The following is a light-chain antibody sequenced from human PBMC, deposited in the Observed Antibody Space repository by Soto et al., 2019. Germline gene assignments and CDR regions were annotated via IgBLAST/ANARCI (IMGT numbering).Light chain of an antibody. Sequence: QSALTQPASVSGSPGQSITISCTGTSSDVGGYNYVSWYQQHPGKAPKLIIYEVSNRPSGISNRFSGSKSGHTASLTISRLQSEDEADYYCCSYTSSDTYVFGTGTKVTVL. CDR3: CSYTSSDTYV. J-gene: IGLJ1*01. CDR1: SSDVGGYNY. CDR2: EVS. V-gene: IGLV2-14*01.